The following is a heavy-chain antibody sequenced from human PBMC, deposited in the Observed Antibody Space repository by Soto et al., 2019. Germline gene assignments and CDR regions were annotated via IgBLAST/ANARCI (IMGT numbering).Heavy chain of an antibody. V-gene: IGHV3-33*01. D-gene: IGHD6-13*01. Sequence: GGSLRLSFAASGFTFSSYGMHWVRQAPGKGLEWVEVIWYDGSNKYYADSVKGRFTISRDNSNNTLYLQMNSLRAEDTAVYYCARDGRRYSSLAHYNDXWGQGTLVTVSX. CDR2: IWYDGSNK. J-gene: IGHJ4*02. CDR3: ARDGRRYSSLAHYNDX. CDR1: GFTFSSYG.